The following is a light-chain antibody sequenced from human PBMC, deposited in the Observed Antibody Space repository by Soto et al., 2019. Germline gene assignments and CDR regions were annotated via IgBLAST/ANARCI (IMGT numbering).Light chain of an antibody. CDR1: SSDVGDYNY. J-gene: IGLJ3*02. CDR2: EVS. CDR3: SSYAGSNNWV. V-gene: IGLV2-8*01. Sequence: QSALTQPPSASGSPGQSVTISCSGTSSDVGDYNYVSLYQQHPGKAPKLMIYEVSKRPSAVPDPFSGSKSGNTASLTVSGLQAEDEADYYCSSYAGSNNWVFGGGTKLTVL.